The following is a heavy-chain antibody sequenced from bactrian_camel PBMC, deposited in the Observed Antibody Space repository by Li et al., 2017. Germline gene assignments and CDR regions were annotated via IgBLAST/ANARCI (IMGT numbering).Heavy chain of an antibody. D-gene: IGHD8*01. CDR3: AASANWACYQSPTRYPY. CDR2: IYRAGGST. CDR1: GYTGGSNA. J-gene: IGHJ4*01. V-gene: IGHV3S31*01. Sequence: VQLVESGGGSVQAGGSLMLSCSASGYTGGSNAMGWFRQAPGKEREGVAAIYRAGGSTFYADSVKGRFTISKDNAKNTLYLRMNDLKPEDTGMYYCAASANWACYQSPTRYPYWGQGTQVTVS.